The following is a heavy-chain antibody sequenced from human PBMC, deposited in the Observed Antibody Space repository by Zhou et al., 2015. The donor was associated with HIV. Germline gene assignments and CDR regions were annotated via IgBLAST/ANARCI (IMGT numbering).Heavy chain of an antibody. CDR2: INPNSGDT. J-gene: IGHJ4*02. Sequence: QVQLVQSGAEVKKPGASVKVSCKASGYTFTDYYMHWVRQAPGQGLELMGWINPNSGDTNYVQKFQGRVTMTRDTSINTAYMELSSLTSEDTAIYYCARELDGLDYWGQGTLVTVSS. CDR1: GYTFTDYY. V-gene: IGHV1-2*02. D-gene: IGHD5-24*01. CDR3: ARELDGLDY.